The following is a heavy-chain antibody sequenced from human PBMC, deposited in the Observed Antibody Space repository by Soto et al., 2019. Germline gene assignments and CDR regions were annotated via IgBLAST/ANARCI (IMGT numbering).Heavy chain of an antibody. Sequence: SVKVSCKASGGTFSSYAISWVRQAPGQGLEWMGGIIPIFGTANYAQKFQGRVTITADESTSTAYMELSSLRSEDTAVYYCARDPSRITGTRWFDPWGQGTLVTVSS. CDR1: GGTFSSYA. J-gene: IGHJ5*02. CDR3: ARDPSRITGTRWFDP. V-gene: IGHV1-69*13. CDR2: IIPIFGTA. D-gene: IGHD1-20*01.